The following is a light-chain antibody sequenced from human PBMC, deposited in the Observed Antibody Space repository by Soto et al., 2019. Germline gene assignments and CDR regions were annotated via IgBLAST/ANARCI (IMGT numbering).Light chain of an antibody. CDR1: SSNIGSNT. Sequence: QSFLTQPPSASGTPGLRVTISCSGSSSNIGSNTVNWYQQLPGTAPKLLIYSNNQRPSGVPDRFSGSKSGTSASLAISGLQSEDEADYYCAAWDDSLNGYVFGTGTKVTVL. V-gene: IGLV1-44*01. J-gene: IGLJ1*01. CDR2: SNN. CDR3: AAWDDSLNGYV.